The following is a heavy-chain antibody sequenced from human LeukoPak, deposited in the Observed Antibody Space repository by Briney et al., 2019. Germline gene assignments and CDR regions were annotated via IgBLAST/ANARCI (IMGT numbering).Heavy chain of an antibody. CDR3: ARESSGYDSYDFYYGMDV. J-gene: IGHJ6*02. Sequence: ASVKVSCKASGYTFTGYYMHWVRQAPGQGLEWMGWINPKSGGTDYAQKFQGRVTMTTDTSTSTAYVELRSLRSDDTAVYYCARESSGYDSYDFYYGMDVWGQGTTVTVSS. CDR2: INPKSGGT. CDR1: GYTFTGYY. D-gene: IGHD5-12*01. V-gene: IGHV1-2*02.